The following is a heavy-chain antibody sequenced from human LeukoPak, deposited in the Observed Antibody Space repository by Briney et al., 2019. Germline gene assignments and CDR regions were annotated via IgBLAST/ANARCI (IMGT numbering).Heavy chain of an antibody. CDR3: AGQERGEVATITPFDY. V-gene: IGHV4-38-2*01. CDR2: IYHSGST. CDR1: GYSISSGYY. Sequence: SETLSLTCALSGYSISSGYYWGWIRQPPGKGLDWIGSIYHSGSTYYNPSLKSRVTISVDTSKNQFSLKLSSVTAADTAVYYCAGQERGEVATITPFDYWGQGTLVTVSS. J-gene: IGHJ4*01. D-gene: IGHD5-12*01.